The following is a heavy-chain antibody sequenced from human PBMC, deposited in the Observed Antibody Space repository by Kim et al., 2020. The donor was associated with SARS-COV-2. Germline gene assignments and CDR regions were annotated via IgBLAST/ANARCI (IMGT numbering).Heavy chain of an antibody. CDR3: AKDTPYNWNYDYNYYYYGMDV. CDR1: GFTFSSYG. V-gene: IGHV3-30*18. D-gene: IGHD1-7*01. J-gene: IGHJ6*02. CDR2: ISYDGSNK. Sequence: GGSLRLSCAASGFTFSSYGMHWVRQAPGKGLEWVAVISYDGSNKYYADSVKGRFTISRDNSKNTLYLQMNSLRAEDTAVYYCAKDTPYNWNYDYNYYYYGMDVWGQGTTVTVSS.